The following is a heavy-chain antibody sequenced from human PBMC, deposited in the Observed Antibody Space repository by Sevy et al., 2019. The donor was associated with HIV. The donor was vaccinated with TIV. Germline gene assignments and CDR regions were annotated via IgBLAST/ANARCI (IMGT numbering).Heavy chain of an antibody. CDR3: ARLSCGGGSCYSAFDY. D-gene: IGHD2-15*01. V-gene: IGHV3-7*01. Sequence: GGSLRLSCTASGFTFSGYWMTWVRQAPGKGLEWVASIREDGSDKKYGDSVRGRLTISRDNSKNSLYLQMNSLRDEDTALYSCARLSCGGGSCYSAFDYWGQGTLVTVSS. J-gene: IGHJ4*02. CDR1: GFTFSGYW. CDR2: IREDGSDK.